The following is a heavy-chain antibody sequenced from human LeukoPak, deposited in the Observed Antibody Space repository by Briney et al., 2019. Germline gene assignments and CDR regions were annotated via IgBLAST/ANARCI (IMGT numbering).Heavy chain of an antibody. Sequence: GGSLRLSCAASGFTFDDYAMHWVRQAPGKGLVWVSRINSDGSSTSYADSVKGRFTISRDNAKNTLYLQMNSLRAEDTAVFYCARDSGYCSSTSCYNYFDYWGQGTLVTVSS. CDR2: INSDGSST. D-gene: IGHD2-2*02. J-gene: IGHJ4*02. CDR3: ARDSGYCSSTSCYNYFDY. CDR1: GFTFDDYA. V-gene: IGHV3-74*01.